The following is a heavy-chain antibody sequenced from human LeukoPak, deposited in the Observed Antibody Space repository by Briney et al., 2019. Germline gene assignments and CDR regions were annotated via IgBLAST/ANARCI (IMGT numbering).Heavy chain of an antibody. CDR3: ARVSQTYYYGSGSLYYFDY. J-gene: IGHJ4*02. Sequence: SETLSLTCTVSDGSINGYYWSWIRQSPGKGLESLGYIYYTGSTNYNPSLKSRVTISVDTSKNQFSLKLSSVTAADTAVYYCARVSQTYYYGSGSLYYFDYWGQGTLVTVSS. D-gene: IGHD3-10*01. CDR1: DGSINGYY. V-gene: IGHV4-59*01. CDR2: IYYTGST.